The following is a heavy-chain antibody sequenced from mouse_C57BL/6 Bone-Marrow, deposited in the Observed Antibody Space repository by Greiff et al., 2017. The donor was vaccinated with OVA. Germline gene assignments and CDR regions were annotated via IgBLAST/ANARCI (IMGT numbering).Heavy chain of an antibody. D-gene: IGHD2-1*01. CDR1: GFNIKDDY. CDR3: TTFGNYDVAY. CDR2: IDPENGDT. J-gene: IGHJ3*01. V-gene: IGHV14-4*01. Sequence: EVQLQQSGAELVRPGASVKLSCTASGFNIKDDYMHWVKQRPEQGLEWIGWIDPENGDTEYASKFQGKATITADTSSNTAYLQLSSLTSEDTAVYYCTTFGNYDVAYWGQGTLVTVSA.